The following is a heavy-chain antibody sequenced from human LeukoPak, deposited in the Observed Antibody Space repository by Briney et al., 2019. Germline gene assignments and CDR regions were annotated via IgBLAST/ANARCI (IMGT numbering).Heavy chain of an antibody. Sequence: GGSLRLSCAASGFTFNNYWMSWIRQVPGKGLKWAAHINEDGSDKYYVDSVKGRFTISRDNAKNSLYLQMNSLRAEDTAVYYCVSWAGKYYESSDYSLAPSNSWGQGTLVTVSS. CDR3: VSWAGKYYESSDYSLAPSNS. CDR1: GFTFNNYW. D-gene: IGHD3-22*01. J-gene: IGHJ4*02. V-gene: IGHV3-7*01. CDR2: INEDGSDK.